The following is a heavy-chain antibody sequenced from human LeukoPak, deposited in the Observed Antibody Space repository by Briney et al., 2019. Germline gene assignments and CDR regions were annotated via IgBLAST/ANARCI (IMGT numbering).Heavy chain of an antibody. CDR2: ISSSGSTI. V-gene: IGHV3-11*04. CDR1: GFTFSDYY. J-gene: IGHJ5*02. Sequence: PGGSLRLSCAASGFTFSDYYMSWIRQAPGKGLEWVSYISSSGSTIYYADSVKGRFTISRDNSKNTLYLQMNSLRAEDTAVYYCARDTLMTTVPHNWFDPWGQGTLVTVSS. CDR3: ARDTLMTTVPHNWFDP. D-gene: IGHD4-17*01.